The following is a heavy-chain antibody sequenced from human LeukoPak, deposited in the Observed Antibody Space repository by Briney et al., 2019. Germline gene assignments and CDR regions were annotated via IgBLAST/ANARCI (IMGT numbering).Heavy chain of an antibody. J-gene: IGHJ3*02. Sequence: ASVKVSCKASGYTFTGYYIHWVRQAPGQGLEWTGWINPNSGGTNYAQKFQGRVTMTRDTSISTAYMELSSLRSDDTAVYYCTRDSNYDLLTASAFDIWGQGTMVTVSS. CDR2: INPNSGGT. CDR3: TRDSNYDLLTASAFDI. CDR1: GYTFTGYY. V-gene: IGHV1-2*02. D-gene: IGHD3-9*01.